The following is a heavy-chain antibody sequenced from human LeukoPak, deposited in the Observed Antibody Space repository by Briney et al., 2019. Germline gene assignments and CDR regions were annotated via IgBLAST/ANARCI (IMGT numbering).Heavy chain of an antibody. J-gene: IGHJ4*02. CDR1: GGSISSYY. Sequence: SETLSLTCTVSGGSISSYYWSWIRQPPGKGLEWVGYIYYSGSTNYNPSLKSRVTISVDTSKNQFSLKLSSVTAADTAVYYCARGASSYYFDYWGQGTLVTVSS. D-gene: IGHD2-2*01. V-gene: IGHV4-59*01. CDR2: IYYSGST. CDR3: ARGASSYYFDY.